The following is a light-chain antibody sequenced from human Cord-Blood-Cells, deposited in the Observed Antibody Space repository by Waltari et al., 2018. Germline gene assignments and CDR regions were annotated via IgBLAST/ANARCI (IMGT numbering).Light chain of an antibody. CDR1: SGSIANKH. V-gene: IGLV6-57*03. CDR2: EDN. Sequence: FMLSQPHSESVSKAKTVTISSHPNSGSIANKHVQCCQQRPCSAPTTVIYEDNQRPSGVPDRFSGSIDSSSNSASLTISGLKTEDEADYYCQSYDSSNQVFGGGTKLTVL. J-gene: IGLJ3*02. CDR3: QSYDSSNQV.